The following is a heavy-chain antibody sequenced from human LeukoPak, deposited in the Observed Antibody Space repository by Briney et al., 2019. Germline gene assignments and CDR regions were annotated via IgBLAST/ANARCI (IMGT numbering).Heavy chain of an antibody. CDR3: ARGSHDSSGYYYVENAFDI. CDR1: GGSLSSYY. J-gene: IGHJ3*02. CDR2: IYYSGST. D-gene: IGHD3-22*01. V-gene: IGHV4-59*01. Sequence: SETLSLTCPVSGGSLSSYYWRWIRPPPGKGLEWVGYIYYSGSTNFNPSLKSRVTISVDTSKNQFSLKLSSVTAADTAVYYWARGSHDSSGYYYVENAFDIWGEGTMVSVSS.